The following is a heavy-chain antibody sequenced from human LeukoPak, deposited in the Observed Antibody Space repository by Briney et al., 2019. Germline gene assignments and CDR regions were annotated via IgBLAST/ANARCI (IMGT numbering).Heavy chain of an antibody. J-gene: IGHJ3*02. Sequence: GASVKVSCKASGYTFTSYGISWVRQAPGQGLEWMGWISAYNGNTNYAQKLQGRVTMTTDTSTSTAYMELRSLRSDDTAVYYCARRRVGATADDAFDIWGQGTMVTVSS. CDR3: ARRRVGATADDAFDI. CDR1: GYTFTSYG. V-gene: IGHV1-18*01. D-gene: IGHD1-26*01. CDR2: ISAYNGNT.